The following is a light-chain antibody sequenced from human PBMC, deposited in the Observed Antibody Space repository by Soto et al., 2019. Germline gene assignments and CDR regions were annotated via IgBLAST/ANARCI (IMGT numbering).Light chain of an antibody. J-gene: IGKJ1*01. V-gene: IGKV1-5*03. CDR3: QQYNNFWT. CDR2: EAS. CDR1: QSVNIW. Sequence: DIQMTQLPSALSASVGDRVTITCRASQSVNIWLAWYQQKPGKAPKLLISEASTVETGVPARFSGSGSGTQFTLTISSLQPDDLATYYCQQYNNFWTFGQGTKVDIK.